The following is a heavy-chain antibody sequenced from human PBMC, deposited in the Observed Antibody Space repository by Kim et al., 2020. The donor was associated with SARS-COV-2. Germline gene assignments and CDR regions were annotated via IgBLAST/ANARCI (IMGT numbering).Heavy chain of an antibody. CDR3: ARSLYCSSASCFFGMDV. CDR1: GFTFSTYD. CDR2: ISTSGSTI. V-gene: IGHV3-48*03. D-gene: IGHD2-2*01. Sequence: GGSLRLSCAASGFTFSTYDINWVRQAPGKGLEWISYISTSGSTIYYADSVKGRFTISRDNAKSSLSLQMNGLRAEDTAVYYCARSLYCSSASCFFGMDVWGQGTTVTVSS. J-gene: IGHJ6*02.